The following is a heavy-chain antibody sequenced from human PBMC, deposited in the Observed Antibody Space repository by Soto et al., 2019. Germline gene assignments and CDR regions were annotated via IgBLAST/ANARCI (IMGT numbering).Heavy chain of an antibody. D-gene: IGHD6-13*01. CDR3: ARMVRLGIAAAGTLHYYRMDV. CDR1: GGSFSGYY. V-gene: IGHV4-34*01. J-gene: IGHJ6*02. CDR2: INHSGST. Sequence: SETLSLTCAVYGGSFSGYYWSWIRQPPGKGLEWIGEINHSGSTNYNPSLKSRVTISVDTSKNQFSLKLSSVTAADTAVYYCARMVRLGIAAAGTLHYYRMDVWGQGTTVTVSS.